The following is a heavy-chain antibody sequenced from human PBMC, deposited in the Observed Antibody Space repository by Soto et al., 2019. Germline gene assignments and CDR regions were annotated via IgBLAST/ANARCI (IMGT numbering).Heavy chain of an antibody. CDR3: ARGIEEMATTTAVWSFDL. D-gene: IGHD4-17*01. CDR1: GDTFSSHA. Sequence: QVQLVQSGAEVKKPGSSVKVSCKASGDTFSSHAFGWVRQAPGQGLEWMGGIIPFFGAANYAQTFQGRVAITADESTTTVYMELSSLRSEDTAVYYCARGIEEMATTTAVWSFDLWGRGTLVTVSS. V-gene: IGHV1-69*01. CDR2: IIPFFGAA. J-gene: IGHJ2*01.